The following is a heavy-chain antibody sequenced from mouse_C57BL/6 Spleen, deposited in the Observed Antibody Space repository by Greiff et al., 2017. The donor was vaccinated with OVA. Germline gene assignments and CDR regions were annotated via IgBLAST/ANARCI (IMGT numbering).Heavy chain of an antibody. V-gene: IGHV1-15*01. J-gene: IGHJ2*01. CDR3: TIYYFGSSYFDH. D-gene: IGHD1-1*01. Sequence: VQLQQSGAELVRPGASVPLSCKASGYTFTSYEMHWVKQTPVHGLEWIGAIDPETGGTAYNQKFKGKAILTADKSSSSAYIELRSLTSDDSAFYYCTIYYFGSSYFDHWGQGTTLTVSS. CDR2: IDPETGGT. CDR1: GYTFTSYE.